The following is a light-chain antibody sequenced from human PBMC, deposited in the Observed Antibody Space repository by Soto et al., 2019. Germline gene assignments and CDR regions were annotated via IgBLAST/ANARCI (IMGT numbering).Light chain of an antibody. CDR3: CSYAGSSFYV. CDR1: SSDVGNYNL. CDR2: EGT. J-gene: IGLJ1*01. V-gene: IGLV2-23*01. Sequence: QSVLTQPASVSGSPGQSITISCTGTSSDVGNYNLVSWYQQHPGKAPKLMIYEGTKRPSGVSNRFSGSKSGNTASLTISRLQAEDEADYYCCSYAGSSFYVFVTGTKVTVL.